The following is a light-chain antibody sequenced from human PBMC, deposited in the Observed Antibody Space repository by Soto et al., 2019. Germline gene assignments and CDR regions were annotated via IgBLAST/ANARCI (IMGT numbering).Light chain of an antibody. CDR3: QQYGTSFWT. V-gene: IGKV3-20*01. CDR2: GAS. J-gene: IGKJ1*01. CDR1: QSVSSSY. Sequence: EIVLTQSPGTLSLSPGERATLSCRTSQSVSSSYLAWYQQKPGQAPRLLIYGASTRATGIPHRFSGSGSGTDFTLTISRLEPEDFAVYYYQQYGTSFWTFGQGTKVEIK.